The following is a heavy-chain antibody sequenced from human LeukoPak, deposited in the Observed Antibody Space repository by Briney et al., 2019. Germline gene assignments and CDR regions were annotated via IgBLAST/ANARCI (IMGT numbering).Heavy chain of an antibody. D-gene: IGHD3-10*01. CDR2: ISGSGGST. V-gene: IGHV3-23*01. Sequence: GGSLRLSCEASGFTFSTYGINWVRQAPGKGLEWVSAISGSGGSTYYADSVKGRFTISRDNSKNTLWLQMNSLKGEDTAVYYCAKTWRGRGYYGYGPSAYFYYMDVWGKGTTVTIS. J-gene: IGHJ6*03. CDR3: AKTWRGRGYYGYGPSAYFYYMDV. CDR1: GFTFSTYG.